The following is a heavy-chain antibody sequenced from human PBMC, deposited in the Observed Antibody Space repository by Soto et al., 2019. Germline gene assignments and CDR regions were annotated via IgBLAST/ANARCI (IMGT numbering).Heavy chain of an antibody. CDR1: GGTFSSYT. V-gene: IGHV1-69*08. CDR3: ARDLGGGYGDY. D-gene: IGHD3-22*01. Sequence: QVQLVQSGAEVKKPGSSVKVSCKASGGTFSSYTISWVRQAPGQGLEWMGRIIPILGIANYAQKFQGRVTITADKSTSTAYVELSSLRSEDTAVYYCARDLGGGYGDYWGQGTLVTVSS. J-gene: IGHJ4*02. CDR2: IIPILGIA.